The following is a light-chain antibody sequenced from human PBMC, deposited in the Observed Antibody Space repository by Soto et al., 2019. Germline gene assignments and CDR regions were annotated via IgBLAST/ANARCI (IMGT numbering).Light chain of an antibody. J-gene: IGLJ1*01. Sequence: QSVLTQPASVSGSPGQSITISCTLTSSDVGTYNYVSWYQQHPGKAPTLMIYEVNNRPSGVSNRFSGPKSDNTASLTISGLQAEDEADYYCSSYRGSSTLYVFGTGTKVTVL. CDR1: SSDVGTYNY. CDR3: SSYRGSSTLYV. CDR2: EVN. V-gene: IGLV2-14*01.